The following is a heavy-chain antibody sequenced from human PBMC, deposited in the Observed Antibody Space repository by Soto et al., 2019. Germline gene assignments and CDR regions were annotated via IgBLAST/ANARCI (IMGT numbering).Heavy chain of an antibody. Sequence: GGSLRLSCVASGFTFSSHSMNWVRQAPGKGLEWVSYISGGSKSIYYAASVKGRFTVSRDNAKNSLYLEMNSLRDEDTAVYSCVRDSRRGYGMDVWGPGTTVTVSS. D-gene: IGHD3-10*01. CDR2: ISGGSKSI. J-gene: IGHJ6*02. CDR3: VRDSRRGYGMDV. CDR1: GFTFSSHS. V-gene: IGHV3-48*02.